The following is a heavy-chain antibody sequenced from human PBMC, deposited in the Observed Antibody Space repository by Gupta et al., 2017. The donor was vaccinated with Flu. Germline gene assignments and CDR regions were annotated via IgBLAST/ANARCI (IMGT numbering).Heavy chain of an antibody. V-gene: IGHV3-7*01. J-gene: IGHJ4*02. CDR3: ARDNGYNQFDY. Sequence: EERLVASGGGLVQRGGSLRLSCADSRFTFSRSWMTWVRQAPGKGLEWVANIKEDGSVKNYVDSVKGRFTISRDNAKNSLYLQMNSLRVEDTAVYYCARDNGYNQFDYWGQGTLVTVSS. CDR2: IKEDGSVK. D-gene: IGHD5-24*01. CDR1: RFTFSRSW.